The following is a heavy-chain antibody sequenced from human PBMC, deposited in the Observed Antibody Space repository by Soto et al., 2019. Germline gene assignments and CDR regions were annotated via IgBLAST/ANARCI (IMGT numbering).Heavy chain of an antibody. Sequence: SETLSLTCTVSGGSVSSYTDYWSWIRQPPGKGLEWIGYLYYSGSTNYNPSLESRVTISLDTSKNQISLKMTSVTAADTAVYFCARGRDDYNGWYIDIWVRGSLVTVSS. CDR3: ARGRDDYNGWYIDI. D-gene: IGHD4-4*01. CDR1: GGSVSSYTDY. J-gene: IGHJ2*01. V-gene: IGHV4-61*01. CDR2: LYYSGST.